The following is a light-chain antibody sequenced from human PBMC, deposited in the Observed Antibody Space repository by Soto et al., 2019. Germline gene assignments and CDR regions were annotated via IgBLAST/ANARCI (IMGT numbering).Light chain of an antibody. Sequence: QSALTQPASVSGSPGQSITISCTGTSSDVGGYNYVSWYQQQPGKAPKLMIYDVSNRPSGVSNRFSGSKSGNTASLTISGLQAEDDADYYCSSYTRSSTPYVFGTGTKLTVL. CDR2: DVS. CDR1: SSDVGGYNY. J-gene: IGLJ1*01. V-gene: IGLV2-14*01. CDR3: SSYTRSSTPYV.